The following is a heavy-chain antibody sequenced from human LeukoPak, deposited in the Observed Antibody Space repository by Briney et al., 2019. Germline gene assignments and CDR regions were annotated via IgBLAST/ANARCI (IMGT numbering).Heavy chain of an antibody. V-gene: IGHV3-33*08. J-gene: IGHJ4*02. Sequence: GGSLRLSCAPSGFTFSSYGMHWVRQAPGKGLEWVAVIWYDGSNKYYADSVKGRFTISRDNSKNTLYLQMNCLRAEDTAVYYCARDRGYSYGPLDYWGQGTLVTVSS. CDR2: IWYDGSNK. D-gene: IGHD5-18*01. CDR3: ARDRGYSYGPLDY. CDR1: GFTFSSYG.